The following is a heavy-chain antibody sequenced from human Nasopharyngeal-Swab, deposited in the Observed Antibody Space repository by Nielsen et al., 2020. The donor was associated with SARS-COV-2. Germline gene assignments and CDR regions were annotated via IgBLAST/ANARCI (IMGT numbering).Heavy chain of an antibody. CDR3: AKVAGAYCSGGSCSTGYFDY. CDR2: IWYDGSNK. CDR1: GFTFSSYA. Sequence: GGSLRLSCAASGFTFSSYAMSWVRQAPGKGLEWVAVIWYDGSNKYYADSVKGRFTISRDNSKNTLYLQMNSLRAEDTAVYYCAKVAGAYCSGGSCSTGYFDYWGQGTLVTVSS. V-gene: IGHV3-30*02. D-gene: IGHD2-15*01. J-gene: IGHJ4*02.